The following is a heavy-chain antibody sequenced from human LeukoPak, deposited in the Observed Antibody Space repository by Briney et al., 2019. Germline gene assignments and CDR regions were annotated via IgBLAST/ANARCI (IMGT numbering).Heavy chain of an antibody. CDR2: FDPEAGET. D-gene: IGHD3-22*01. CDR1: GYSLTELS. V-gene: IGHV1-24*01. Sequence: ASVKVSCKVSGYSLTELSMHWVRQTPGKGLEWMGGFDPEAGETIYAQKFQGRVTMTEDTSTDTAYMELSSLRSEDTAVFYCATWAGAVIVDKNGGVYWGQGTLVTVSS. J-gene: IGHJ4*02. CDR3: ATWAGAVIVDKNGGVY.